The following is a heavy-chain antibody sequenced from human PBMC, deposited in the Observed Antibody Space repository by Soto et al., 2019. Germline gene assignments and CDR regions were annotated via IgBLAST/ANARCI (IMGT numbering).Heavy chain of an antibody. J-gene: IGHJ6*02. CDR1: GGSISSGDYY. CDR3: ARNRSYGISASCRDYGMDV. CDR2: IYYSGST. Sequence: QVQLQESGPGLVKPSQTLSPTCTVSGGSISSGDYYWSWIRQPPGQGLEWNGYIYYSGSTYYNPSLKSRVTISVDTSKNQFSLKLSSVTAADTAVYYCARNRSYGISASCRDYGMDVWGQGTTVTVSS. V-gene: IGHV4-30-4*01. D-gene: IGHD2-2*01.